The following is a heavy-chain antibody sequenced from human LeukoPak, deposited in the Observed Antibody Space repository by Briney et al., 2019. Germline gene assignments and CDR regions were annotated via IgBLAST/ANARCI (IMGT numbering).Heavy chain of an antibody. D-gene: IGHD3-3*01. Sequence: GGSLRLSCAASGFTFSSSAMTWVRQTPGKGLEWVSMISGGGGTTYAADSVKGRLTISRDNSKNTLYLQMSSLRAEDTAVYYCAKYQSGYPFFDSWGHGTLVTVSS. J-gene: IGHJ5*01. CDR2: ISGGGGTT. CDR1: GFTFSSSA. V-gene: IGHV3-23*01. CDR3: AKYQSGYPFFDS.